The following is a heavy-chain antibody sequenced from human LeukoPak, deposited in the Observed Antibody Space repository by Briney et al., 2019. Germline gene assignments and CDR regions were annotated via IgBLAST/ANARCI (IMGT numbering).Heavy chain of an antibody. CDR2: ISAYNGKT. Sequence: GASVKVSCKASGFTFTSHGFTWVRQAPGQGLEWMGWISAYNGKTNYAQKLQGRVTMSTDTSTSTVYTELRSLRSDDTALYYCARGGLSCSGSIDYWGQGTLVTVSS. D-gene: IGHD3-10*02. V-gene: IGHV1-18*04. CDR3: ARGGLSCSGSIDY. CDR1: GFTFTSHG. J-gene: IGHJ4*02.